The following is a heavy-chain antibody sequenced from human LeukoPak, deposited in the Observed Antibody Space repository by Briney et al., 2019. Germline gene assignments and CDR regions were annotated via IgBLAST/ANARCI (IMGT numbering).Heavy chain of an antibody. CDR1: GFTFSAYW. Sequence: GGSLRLSCAASGFTFSAYWMHWVRQAPGKGLVWVSRINSDGFSITYADSVKGRFTISRDNAKNTLYLHMNSLRGEDTAVYYCARFYGGNAFDIWGQGTMVTVSS. J-gene: IGHJ3*02. V-gene: IGHV3-74*01. CDR3: ARFYGGNAFDI. D-gene: IGHD3-16*01. CDR2: INSDGFSI.